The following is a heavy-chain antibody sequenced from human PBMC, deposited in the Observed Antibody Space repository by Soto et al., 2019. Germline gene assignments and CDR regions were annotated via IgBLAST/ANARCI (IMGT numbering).Heavy chain of an antibody. J-gene: IGHJ4*02. CDR3: AKDLAAAGVEVDY. CDR1: GFTFDDYA. V-gene: IGHV3-9*01. CDR2: ISWNSGSI. D-gene: IGHD6-13*01. Sequence: GGSLRLSCAASGFTFDDYAMHWVRQAPGKGLEWVSGISWNSGSIGYADSVKGRFTISRDNAKNSLYLQMNSPRAEDTALYYCAKDLAAAGVEVDYWGQGTLVTVSS.